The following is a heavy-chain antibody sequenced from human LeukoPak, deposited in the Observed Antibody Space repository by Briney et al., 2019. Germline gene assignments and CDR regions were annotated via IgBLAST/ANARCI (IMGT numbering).Heavy chain of an antibody. D-gene: IGHD2-15*01. J-gene: IGHJ5*02. Sequence: SETLSLTCIVSGGSVSSAGYYWSWIRLPPGKGLEWIGYIYHSGHTYYNPSLKSRVTMSADTSKSQFSLKLSSVTVADTAVYYCARDPAGYCSGGSCYSGNWFDPWGQGTLVTVSS. CDR2: IYHSGHT. V-gene: IGHV4-61*08. CDR1: GGSVSSAGYY. CDR3: ARDPAGYCSGGSCYSGNWFDP.